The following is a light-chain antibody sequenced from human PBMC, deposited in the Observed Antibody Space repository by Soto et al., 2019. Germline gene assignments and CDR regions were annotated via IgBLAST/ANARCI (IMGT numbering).Light chain of an antibody. V-gene: IGKV3-20*01. CDR1: QSIRSNY. Sequence: EIVLTQSPGTLSLSPGERATLSCKASQSIRSNYLAWYQQKPGQAPRFLIYGAFSRATGIPDRFSGSGSGTDFTLTISSMPTADVADYYCQKYNSAPLTFGGGTKVDIK. CDR2: GAF. J-gene: IGKJ4*01. CDR3: QKYNSAPLT.